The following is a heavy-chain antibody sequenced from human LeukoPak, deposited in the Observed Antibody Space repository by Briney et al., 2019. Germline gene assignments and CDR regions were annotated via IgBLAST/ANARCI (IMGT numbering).Heavy chain of an antibody. V-gene: IGHV5-51*01. J-gene: IGHJ3*01. CDR3: VRRGDSYCTNGVCYRGAFDF. CDR1: GYIFISYW. Sequence: GESLKISCKSSGYIFISYWIGWVRQMPGEGLEWMGIIYPGDSDTRYSPSFQGHVIISADRSINTAYLHWSSLKTSDTAMYYCVRRGDSYCTNGVCYRGAFDFWGQGTMVTVSS. D-gene: IGHD2-8*01. CDR2: IYPGDSDT.